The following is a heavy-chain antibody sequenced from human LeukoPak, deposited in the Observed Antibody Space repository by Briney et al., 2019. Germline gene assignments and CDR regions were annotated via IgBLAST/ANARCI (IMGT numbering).Heavy chain of an antibody. J-gene: IGHJ2*01. V-gene: IGHV3-23*01. D-gene: IGHD3-3*01. CDR2: VSGSGGTT. CDR3: ARGRSTPHWYFDL. CDR1: GFTFSSYA. Sequence: GGSLRLSCAASGFTFSSYAMSWVRQAPGKGLEWVSAVSGSGGTTYHADSVKGRFTISRDNSKNTLYLQMNSLRAEDTAVYYCARGRSTPHWYFDLWGRGTLVTVSS.